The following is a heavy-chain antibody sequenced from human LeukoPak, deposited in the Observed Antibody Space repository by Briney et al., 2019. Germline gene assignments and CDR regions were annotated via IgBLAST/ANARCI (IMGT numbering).Heavy chain of an antibody. Sequence: PLETLSLTCSVSGGSISSSGYYWGWFRQPPGKGREGIGSIFHSGSTYYKPSLKSRVTISVDTSKSQFSLKVSSVTAADTAVYYCARGRGQLVRPYFDFWGQGTLVTVSS. V-gene: IGHV4-39*01. CDR1: GGSISSSGYY. CDR3: ARGRGQLVRPYFDF. CDR2: IFHSGST. D-gene: IGHD6-6*01. J-gene: IGHJ4*02.